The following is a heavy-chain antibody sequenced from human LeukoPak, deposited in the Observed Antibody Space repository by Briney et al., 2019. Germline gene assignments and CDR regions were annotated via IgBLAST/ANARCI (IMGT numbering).Heavy chain of an antibody. CDR2: IKQDGSEK. CDR1: GFTFSSYW. CDR3: ARDHRDYDYVWGSYRPPYFDY. Sequence: PGGSLRLSCAASGFTFSSYWMSWVRQAPGKGLEWVANIKQDGSEKYYVDSVKGRFTLSRDNAKHSLYLQMNSLRAEDTAVYYCARDHRDYDYVWGSYRPPYFDYWGQGTLVTVSS. J-gene: IGHJ4*02. D-gene: IGHD3-16*02. V-gene: IGHV3-7*01.